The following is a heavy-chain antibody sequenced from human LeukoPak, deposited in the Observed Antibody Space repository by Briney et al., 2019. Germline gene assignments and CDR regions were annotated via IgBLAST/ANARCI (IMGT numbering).Heavy chain of an antibody. CDR1: GGSISSYY. J-gene: IGHJ4*02. V-gene: IGHV4-59*01. Sequence: SETLSLTCTVSGGSISSYYWSWIRQPPGKGLEWNGYIYYTGSTNYNPSLTSRVNISVDTSKNQFSLNLTSVTAADTAVYYCARWGSIAVARFDYWGQGTLVTVSS. D-gene: IGHD6-6*01. CDR2: IYYTGST. CDR3: ARWGSIAVARFDY.